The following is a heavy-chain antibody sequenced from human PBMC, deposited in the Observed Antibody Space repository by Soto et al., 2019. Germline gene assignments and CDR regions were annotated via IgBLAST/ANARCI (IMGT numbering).Heavy chain of an antibody. V-gene: IGHV4-31*03. CDR2: FYYSVST. Sequence: QVQLQESGPGLVKPSQTLSLTCTVSGGSISTGGYYWNWIRQHPGKGLEWIGYFYYSVSTYYNPSLKSRVTISVNASKHQFSLKLSSVTAADTAVYYCARSVFPWGQGTLGTVSS. CDR1: GGSISTGGYY. CDR3: ARSVFP. J-gene: IGHJ5*02.